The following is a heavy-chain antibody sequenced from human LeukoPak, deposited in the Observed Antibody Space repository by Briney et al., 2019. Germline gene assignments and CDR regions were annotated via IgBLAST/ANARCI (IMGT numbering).Heavy chain of an antibody. CDR1: GFTSSSYW. D-gene: IGHD6-19*01. J-gene: IGHJ4*02. CDR2: IKQDGSEK. Sequence: PGGSLRLSCAASGFTSSSYWMSWVRQAPGKWLEWVANIKQDGSEKYYVDSVKGRFTISRDNAKNSLYLQMNSLRAEDTAVYYCARDRGSSGWYEFDYWGQGTLVTVSS. V-gene: IGHV3-7*01. CDR3: ARDRGSSGWYEFDY.